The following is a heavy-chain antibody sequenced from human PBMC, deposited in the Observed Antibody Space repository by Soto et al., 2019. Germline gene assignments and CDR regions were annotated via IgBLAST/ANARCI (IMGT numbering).Heavy chain of an antibody. CDR3: AREYSRGHYYMDV. Sequence: PSETLSLTCAVYGGSFSGYYWSWIRQPPGKGLEWIGEINHSGSTNYNPSLKSRVTISVDTSKNQFSLKLSSVTAADTAVYYCAREYSRGHYYMDVWGKGTTVT. CDR1: GGSFSGYY. V-gene: IGHV4-34*01. J-gene: IGHJ6*03. D-gene: IGHD6-6*01. CDR2: INHSGST.